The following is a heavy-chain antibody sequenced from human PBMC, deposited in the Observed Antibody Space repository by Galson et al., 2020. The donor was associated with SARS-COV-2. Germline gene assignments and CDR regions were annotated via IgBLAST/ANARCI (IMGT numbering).Heavy chain of an antibody. J-gene: IGHJ4*02. V-gene: IGHV3-64D*06. CDR2: ISSNGGST. D-gene: IGHD5-18*01. Sequence: GGSLRLSCSASGFTFSSYAMHWVRQAPGKGLEYVSAISSNGGSTYYADSVKGRFTISRDNSKNTLYLQMSSLRAEDTAVYYCVKDLMGLGGYSYGYDYWGQGTLVTVSS. CDR3: VKDLMGLGGYSYGYDY. CDR1: GFTFSSYA.